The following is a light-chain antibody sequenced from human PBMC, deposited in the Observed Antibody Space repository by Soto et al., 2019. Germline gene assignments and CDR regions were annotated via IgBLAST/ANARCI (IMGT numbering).Light chain of an antibody. V-gene: IGLV2-14*03. J-gene: IGLJ1*01. CDR3: SSYSHSPPSYV. CDR2: HVT. Sequence: QSALAQPASVSGSPGQSITIFCTGSSVDVGDYNSVSWYQQHPGKAPKVMIYHVTIRASGVSNRFSGSKSGNTASLTISGLQAEDEADYYCSSYSHSPPSYVFGTGTRSPS. CDR1: SVDVGDYNS.